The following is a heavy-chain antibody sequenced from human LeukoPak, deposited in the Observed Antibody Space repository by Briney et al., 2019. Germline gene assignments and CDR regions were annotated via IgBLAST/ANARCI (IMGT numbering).Heavy chain of an antibody. CDR1: GFTFSSYW. CDR2: IKQDGSVK. V-gene: IGHV3-7*03. CDR3: AKDCCEGELVFGY. J-gene: IGHJ4*02. Sequence: PGGSLRISCAASGFTFSSYWMSWVRRAPGKGLEWVANIKQDGSVKYYVDSVKGRFTISRDNSKNTLYLQMNSLRAEDTAVYYCAKDCCEGELVFGYWGQGTLVTVSS. D-gene: IGHD1-26*01.